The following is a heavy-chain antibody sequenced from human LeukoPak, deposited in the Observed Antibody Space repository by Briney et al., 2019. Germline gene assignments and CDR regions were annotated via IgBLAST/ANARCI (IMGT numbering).Heavy chain of an antibody. CDR1: GYTFSSYA. V-gene: IGHV1-18*01. D-gene: IGHD6-13*01. CDR3: ARAPQQLASRVDF. CDR2: ISAYNGDT. Sequence: ASVKVSCKASGYTFSSYAISWVRQAPGQGLEWMGWISAYNGDTNFAQMFQGRVTMTTDTSTSTAYMELRSLRSDDTAVYYCARAPQQLASRVDFWGQGTLVTVSS. J-gene: IGHJ4*02.